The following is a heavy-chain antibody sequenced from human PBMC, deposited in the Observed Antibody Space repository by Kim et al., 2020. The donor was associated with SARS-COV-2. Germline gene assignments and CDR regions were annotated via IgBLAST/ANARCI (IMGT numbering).Heavy chain of an antibody. J-gene: IGHJ2*01. Sequence: SETLSRTCTVSGGSISSSNYYWGWIRQPPGKGREWIGTIYYSGSTYYNSSVKSRVTISVDTSKNQFSLKLSSVTAADTAIYYCARLWTRSSWSKPAARYWYFDIWGRGTLVPVSS. CDR2: IYYSGST. CDR3: ARLWTRSSWSKPAARYWYFDI. V-gene: IGHV4-39*01. D-gene: IGHD6-13*01. CDR1: GGSISSSNYY.